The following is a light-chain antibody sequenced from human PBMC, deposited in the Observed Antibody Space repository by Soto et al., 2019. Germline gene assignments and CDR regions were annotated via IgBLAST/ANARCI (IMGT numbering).Light chain of an antibody. CDR3: QQSFNTPLT. V-gene: IGKV1-39*01. CDR2: AAS. J-gene: IGKJ4*01. Sequence: DIQMTQSPSSLSASVGDRVTITCRASQSISSYVNWYQQKPGKAPNLLIYAASSLQSGVPSRFSGSGFGTDFTLTISSLQPDDFATYYCQQSFNTPLTFGGGTKVEI. CDR1: QSISSY.